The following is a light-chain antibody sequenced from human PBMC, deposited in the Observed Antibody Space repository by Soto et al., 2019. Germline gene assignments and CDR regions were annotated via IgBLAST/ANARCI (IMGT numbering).Light chain of an antibody. Sequence: QSALTQPASVSGSPGQSITISCTGTSSDVGGYNYVSWYQQHPGKAPKLMIYEVSNRPSGVSNRFSGSKSGNAASLTISGLQADDEADYFCCSSAPESTYVFGTGTKVTVL. CDR2: EVS. V-gene: IGLV2-14*01. CDR1: SSDVGGYNY. CDR3: CSSAPESTYV. J-gene: IGLJ1*01.